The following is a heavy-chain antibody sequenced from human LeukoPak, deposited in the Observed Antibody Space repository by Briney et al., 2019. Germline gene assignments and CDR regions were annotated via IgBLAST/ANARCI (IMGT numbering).Heavy chain of an antibody. CDR3: AKVPAAGHY. J-gene: IGHJ4*02. Sequence: GGSLRLSCAASGFTFSSYAMHWVRQAPGKGLEWVAVISYDGSNKYYADSVKGRFTISRDNSKNTVYLQMNSLRAEDTAVYSCAKVPAAGHYWGQGTLVTVSS. CDR2: ISYDGSNK. CDR1: GFTFSSYA. V-gene: IGHV3-30-3*01. D-gene: IGHD6-13*01.